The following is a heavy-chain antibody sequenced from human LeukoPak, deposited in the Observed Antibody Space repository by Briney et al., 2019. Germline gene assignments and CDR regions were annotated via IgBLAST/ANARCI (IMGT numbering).Heavy chain of an antibody. Sequence: SETLTLTCAVYGGSFSDYYWSWIRQPPGKGLEWIGEINHSGSTNYNPSLKSRVTISVDTSKNQFSLKLSSVTAADTAVYYCAGSIAARLDYWEQGPLVTVSS. D-gene: IGHD6-6*01. CDR1: GGSFSDYY. CDR2: INHSGST. J-gene: IGHJ4*02. V-gene: IGHV4-34*01. CDR3: AGSIAARLDY.